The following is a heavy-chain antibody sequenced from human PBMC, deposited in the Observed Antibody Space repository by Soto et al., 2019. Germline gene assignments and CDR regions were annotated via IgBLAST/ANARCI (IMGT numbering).Heavy chain of an antibody. CDR1: GYTFTSYG. J-gene: IGHJ5*02. Sequence: ASVKGYCKASGYTFTSYGISWVRKTLGQGLEWMGWISAYNGNTNYAQKLQGRVTMTTDTSTSTAYMELRSLRSDDTAVYYCARGGRGYSPNWFDPWGQGTLVTVSS. D-gene: IGHD5-12*01. CDR2: ISAYNGNT. V-gene: IGHV1-18*01. CDR3: ARGGRGYSPNWFDP.